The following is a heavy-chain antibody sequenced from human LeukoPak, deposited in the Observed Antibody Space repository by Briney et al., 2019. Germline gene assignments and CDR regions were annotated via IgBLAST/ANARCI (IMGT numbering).Heavy chain of an antibody. Sequence: SETLSLTCTVSGGSISTYYWSWIRQPPGKGLEWIGHIYDSGTSNYNPSLKSRVTLSLDTSNNHFSLKLRSVTAADTAVYYCAREWVWSGNWFDPWGQGTLVTVSS. CDR1: GGSISTYY. V-gene: IGHV4-59*01. CDR2: IYDSGTS. D-gene: IGHD3-3*01. CDR3: AREWVWSGNWFDP. J-gene: IGHJ5*02.